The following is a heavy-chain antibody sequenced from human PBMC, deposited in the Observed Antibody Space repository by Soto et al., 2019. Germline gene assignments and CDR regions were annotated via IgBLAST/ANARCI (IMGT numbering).Heavy chain of an antibody. CDR3: ARLQFTVNLYSRYMDV. V-gene: IGHV3-23*01. CDR2: INDSGGKT. CDR1: GFTFSSYG. D-gene: IGHD2-2*02. Sequence: EVQLLESGGGLVQPGGSLRLSCAASGFTFSSYGMSWVRQAPGKGLEWVSNINDSGGKTNYADSVKGRFTVSRDNPKNTLYLQMNSLSVDDTAVYYCARLQFTVNLYSRYMDVWGKGTTVTVSS. J-gene: IGHJ6*03.